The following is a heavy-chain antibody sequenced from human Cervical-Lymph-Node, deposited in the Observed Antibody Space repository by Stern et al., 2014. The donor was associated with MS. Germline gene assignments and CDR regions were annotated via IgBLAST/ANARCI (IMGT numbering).Heavy chain of an antibody. Sequence: EVQLEESGAELIRPGESLKISCKGSGYKFSIYWIAWVRQMPGNGLEWMGIIYPGDSETRYSPSFQGQVTMSADKSTSTAYLQWSSLNASDTAMYFCARQTTAWASDVWGQGTLVTVSS. CDR2: IYPGDSET. CDR1: GYKFSIYW. CDR3: ARQTTAWASDV. D-gene: IGHD1-14*01. J-gene: IGHJ4*02. V-gene: IGHV5-51*01.